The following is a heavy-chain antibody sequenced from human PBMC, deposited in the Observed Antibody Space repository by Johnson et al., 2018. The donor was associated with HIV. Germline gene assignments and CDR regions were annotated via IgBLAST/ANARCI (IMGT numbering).Heavy chain of an antibody. D-gene: IGHD2-21*01. J-gene: IGHJ3*02. Sequence: VQLVESGGGVVQPERSLRLSCSASAFTFSRHAMHWVRQAPGKGPEWVGRVKSKTDDGTTDYAAPVKGRFTISRDDSKNTLYLQMNSLKTEDTAVYYCTTDPGSLVVSAYSHAFDIWGQGTMVTVSS. CDR2: VKSKTDDGTT. CDR1: AFTFSRHA. V-gene: IGHV3-15*01. CDR3: TTDPGSLVVSAYSHAFDI.